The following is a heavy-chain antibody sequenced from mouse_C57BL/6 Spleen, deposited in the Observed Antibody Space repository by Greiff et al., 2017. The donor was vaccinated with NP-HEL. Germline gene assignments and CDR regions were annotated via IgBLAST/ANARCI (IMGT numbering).Heavy chain of an antibody. CDR1: GFTFSSYA. J-gene: IGHJ2*01. D-gene: IGHD1-1*01. Sequence: EVQLVESGGGLVKPGGSLKLSCAASGFTFSSYAMSWVRQTPEKRLEWVATISDGGSYTYYPDNVKGRFTISRDNAKNNLYLQMSHLKSEDTAMYYCARDYYGSSSYFDYWGQGTTLTVSS. CDR2: ISDGGSYT. V-gene: IGHV5-4*01. CDR3: ARDYYGSSSYFDY.